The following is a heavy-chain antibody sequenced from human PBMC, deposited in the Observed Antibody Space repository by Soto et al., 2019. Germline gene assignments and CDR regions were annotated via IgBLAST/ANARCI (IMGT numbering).Heavy chain of an antibody. CDR1: GYPFTRLW. D-gene: IGHD2-8*02. Sequence: ASVKVSCKASGYPFTRLWMHWVRQAPGQGLEWMGIINPSDHTTSYAPKFQGRVIMTRDTSTSTVYMELSSLRSEDTAIYYCARDYSGTDNVYSWWWFDPWGQGTVVTVSS. V-gene: IGHV1-46*01. CDR3: ARDYSGTDNVYSWWWFDP. CDR2: INPSDHTT. J-gene: IGHJ5*02.